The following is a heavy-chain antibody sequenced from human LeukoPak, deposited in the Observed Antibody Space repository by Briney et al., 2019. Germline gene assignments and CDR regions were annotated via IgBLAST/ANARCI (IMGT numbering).Heavy chain of an antibody. CDR2: IYYSGST. CDR1: GGSISSYY. Sequence: SETLSLTCTVSGGSISSYYWSWIRQSPGKGLEWIGNIYYSGSTNYNPSLKSRVTISVDTSKNQFSLKLSSVTAADTAVYYCARSYRNYYPFGYWGQGTLVTVSS. V-gene: IGHV4-59*01. D-gene: IGHD4-11*01. J-gene: IGHJ4*02. CDR3: ARSYRNYYPFGY.